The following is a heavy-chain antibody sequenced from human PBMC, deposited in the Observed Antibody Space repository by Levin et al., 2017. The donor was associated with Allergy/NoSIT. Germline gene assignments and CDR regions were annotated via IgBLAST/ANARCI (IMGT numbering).Heavy chain of an antibody. CDR1: GYTLNELS. CDR2: FDPEDGET. V-gene: IGHV1-24*01. CDR3: ATEGASTGWYVYDY. D-gene: IGHD6-19*01. Sequence: ASVKVSCKVSGYTLNELSIHWVRQAPGKGLEWMGGFDPEDGETIYAQKFQGRVTMTEDTPTDTAYMEVSSLRSEDTAVYYCATEGASTGWYVYDYWGQGTLVTVSS. J-gene: IGHJ4*02.